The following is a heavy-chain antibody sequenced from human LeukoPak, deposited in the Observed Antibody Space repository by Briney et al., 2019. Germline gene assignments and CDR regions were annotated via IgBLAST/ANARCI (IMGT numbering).Heavy chain of an antibody. V-gene: IGHV4-59*01. CDR1: GGSISSSH. CDR2: MDSSGST. Sequence: PSETLSLTCTVAGGSISSSHWNWIRQPPGNRLEWIGYMDSSGSTKYNPSLRSRVTISIDTSKNNFSLKLRSVTTADTAVYYCTRGYYEPFHLWGQGTLVTVPS. D-gene: IGHD3-22*01. J-gene: IGHJ4*02. CDR3: TRGYYEPFHL.